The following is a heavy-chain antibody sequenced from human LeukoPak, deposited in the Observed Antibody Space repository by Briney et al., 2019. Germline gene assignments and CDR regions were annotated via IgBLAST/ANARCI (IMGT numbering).Heavy chain of an antibody. J-gene: IGHJ3*02. CDR2: IYSGGST. Sequence: GGSLRLSCVASGFTFSSSWMAWVRQAPGKGLEWVSVIYSGGSTYYADSVKGRFTISRDNSKNTLYLQMNSLRAEDTAVYYCARDPDNYYDSSGYYQGPIWGQGTMVTVSS. CDR3: ARDPDNYYDSSGYYQGPI. D-gene: IGHD3-22*01. CDR1: GFTFSSSW. V-gene: IGHV3-66*01.